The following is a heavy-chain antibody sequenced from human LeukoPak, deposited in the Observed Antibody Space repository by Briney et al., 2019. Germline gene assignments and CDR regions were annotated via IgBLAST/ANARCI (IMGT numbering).Heavy chain of an antibody. CDR1: AYTFNDYY. CDR3: ARRSRNGLDAFDI. J-gene: IGHJ3*02. Sequence: ASVKVSCKASAYTFNDYYVHWVRQAPGQSLQWMGWIGPNSGDAEYAQKFQGRFTMTRDRSISTAYMDLGRLTSDDTAVYYCARRSRNGLDAFDIWGQGTMVTVSS. D-gene: IGHD2-8*01. V-gene: IGHV1-2*02. CDR2: IGPNSGDA.